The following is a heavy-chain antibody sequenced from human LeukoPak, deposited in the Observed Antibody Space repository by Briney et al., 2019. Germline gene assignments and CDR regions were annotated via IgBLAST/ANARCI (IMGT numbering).Heavy chain of an antibody. CDR3: AKSRIVVVPAAIQLHDAFDI. J-gene: IGHJ3*02. CDR2: ISYDGSNK. D-gene: IGHD2-2*01. Sequence: AGGSLRLSCAASGFTFSSYGMHWVRQAPGKGLEWVAVISYDGSNKYYADSVKGRFTISRDNSKNTLHLQMNSLRAEDTAVYYCAKSRIVVVPAAIQLHDAFDIWGQGTMVTVSS. CDR1: GFTFSSYG. V-gene: IGHV3-30*18.